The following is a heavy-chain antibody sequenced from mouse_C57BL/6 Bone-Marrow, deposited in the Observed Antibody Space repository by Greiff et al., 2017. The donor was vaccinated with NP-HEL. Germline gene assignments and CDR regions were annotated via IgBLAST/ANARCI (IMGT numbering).Heavy chain of an antibody. CDR3: ARRKDVYYHYFDD. CDR2: ISGGGGNT. J-gene: IGHJ2*01. V-gene: IGHV5-9*01. D-gene: IGHD2-3*01. Sequence: EVNVVESGGGLVKPGGSLKLSCAASGFTFSSYTMSWVRQTPEKRLEWVATISGGGGNTYYPDSVKGRFTISRDNAKNTLYLQMSSLRSEDTALYYCARRKDVYYHYFDDWGQGTTLTVSS. CDR1: GFTFSSYT.